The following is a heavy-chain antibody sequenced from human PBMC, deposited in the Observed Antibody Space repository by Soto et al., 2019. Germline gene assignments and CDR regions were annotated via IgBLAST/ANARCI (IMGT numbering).Heavy chain of an antibody. D-gene: IGHD6-19*01. V-gene: IGHV1-69*13. Sequence: SVKVSCKASGVTFSSYAISWVRQAPGQGLEWMGGIIPIFGTANYAQKFQGRVTITADESTSTAYMELSSLRSEDTAVYYCARDYIAVAGYYYYGMDVWGQGTTVTVSS. CDR2: IIPIFGTA. CDR1: GVTFSSYA. CDR3: ARDYIAVAGYYYYGMDV. J-gene: IGHJ6*02.